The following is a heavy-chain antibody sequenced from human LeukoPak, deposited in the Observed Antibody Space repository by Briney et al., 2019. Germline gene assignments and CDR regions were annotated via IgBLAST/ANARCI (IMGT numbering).Heavy chain of an antibody. D-gene: IGHD5-12*01. V-gene: IGHV3-23*01. CDR2: ISGSGGST. Sequence: GGSLRLSCAASGFTFSSYAMSWVRQAPGRGLEWVSAISGSGGSTYYADSVKGRFTISRDNSKNTLYLQMNSLRAEDTAVYYCAREGWLRSGFDYWGQGTLVTVSS. CDR1: GFTFSSYA. J-gene: IGHJ4*02. CDR3: AREGWLRSGFDY.